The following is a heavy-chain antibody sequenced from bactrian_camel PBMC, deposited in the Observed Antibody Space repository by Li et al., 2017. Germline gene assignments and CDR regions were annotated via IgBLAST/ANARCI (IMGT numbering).Heavy chain of an antibody. CDR1: GNGFARYC. J-gene: IGHJ4*01. CDR3: AADDGATGGGLDVLFNPLLPMEYRY. CDR2: IDPDGKT. V-gene: IGHV3S53*01. D-gene: IGHD5*01. Sequence: HVQLVESGGGSVQAGGSLRLSCAAEGNGFARYCMGWFRQAPGKDREVLASIDPDGKTSVADSVKGRFTISQDNARNVMSLQMNSLKPEDTAMYYCAADDGATGGGLDVLFNPLLPMEYRYWGQGTQVTVS.